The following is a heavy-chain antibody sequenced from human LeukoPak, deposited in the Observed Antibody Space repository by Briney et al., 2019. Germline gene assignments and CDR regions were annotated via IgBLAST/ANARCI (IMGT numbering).Heavy chain of an antibody. CDR1: GGTFSSYA. J-gene: IGHJ4*02. CDR2: IIPIFGTA. V-gene: IGHV1-69*01. CDR3: ARVGGYSYGSPYFDY. D-gene: IGHD5-18*01. Sequence: SVKVSCKASGGTFSSYAISWVRQAPGQGLEWMGGIIPIFGTANYAQKFQGRVMITADESTSTAYMELSSLRSEDTAVYYCARVGGYSYGSPYFDYWGQGALVTVSS.